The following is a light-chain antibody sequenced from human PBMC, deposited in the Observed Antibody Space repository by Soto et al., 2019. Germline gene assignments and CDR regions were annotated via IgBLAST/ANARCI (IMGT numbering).Light chain of an antibody. CDR2: GAS. CDR3: QQRSNWPLT. CDR1: QSVSSD. J-gene: IGKJ4*01. V-gene: IGKV3-11*01. Sequence: EIVLTQSPASLSLSPGERATLSCRASQSVSSDLAWYHQKPGQAPRLLIYGASTRATGIPARFSGSGSGTDFTLTISSLEPEDFAAYYCQQRSNWPLTFGGGTKVDI.